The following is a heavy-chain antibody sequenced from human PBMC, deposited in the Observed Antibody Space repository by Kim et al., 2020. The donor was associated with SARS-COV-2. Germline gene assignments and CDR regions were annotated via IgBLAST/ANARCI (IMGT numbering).Heavy chain of an antibody. CDR1: GFTFSSYW. CDR3: ARGVSSTRYYYYYYGMDV. Sequence: GGSLRLSCAASGFTFSSYWMHWVRQAPGKGLVWVSRINSDGSSTSYADSVKGRFTISRDNAKNTLYLQMNSLRAEDTAVYYCARGVSSTRYYYYYYGMDVWGRGTTGTVS. V-gene: IGHV3-74*01. CDR2: INSDGSST. D-gene: IGHD6-6*01. J-gene: IGHJ6*02.